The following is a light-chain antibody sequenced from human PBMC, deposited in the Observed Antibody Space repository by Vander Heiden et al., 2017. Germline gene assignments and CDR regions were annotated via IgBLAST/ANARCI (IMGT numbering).Light chain of an antibody. J-gene: IGLJ3*02. CDR3: ASWDDSLNGWV. V-gene: IGLV1-44*01. CDR1: SSNIGRNS. CDR2: SND. Sequence: QSVLTQPPSASGTPGQRVTIPCSGGSSNIGRNSVTWYQQLPATAPKLLIYSNDQRPSGVPDRVPGSKSGTSASLAISGLQSEDEADYYCASWDDSLNGWVFGGGTKLTVL.